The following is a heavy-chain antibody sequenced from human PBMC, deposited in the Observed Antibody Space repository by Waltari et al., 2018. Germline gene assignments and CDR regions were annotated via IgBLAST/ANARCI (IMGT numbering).Heavy chain of an antibody. Sequence: EVQLVESGGGLAQPGGSLRLSCAASGLGFSNYWMTWVRQASGKGPEWVANIKQDGSEKYYMDSVKGRFTISRDNAKNSLYLQMNNLRVEDTAVYYCTRGGRDSSWYWRDWGQGTLVTVSS. CDR1: GLGFSNYW. V-gene: IGHV3-7*01. J-gene: IGHJ4*02. CDR3: TRGGRDSSWYWRD. D-gene: IGHD6-13*01. CDR2: IKQDGSEK.